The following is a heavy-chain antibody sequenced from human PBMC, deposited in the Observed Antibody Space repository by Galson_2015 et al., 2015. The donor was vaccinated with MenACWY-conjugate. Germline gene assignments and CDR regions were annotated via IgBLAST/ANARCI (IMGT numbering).Heavy chain of an antibody. V-gene: IGHV2-5*05. J-gene: IGHJ4*02. CDR1: GFSLSTSGVG. CDR2: ICWDNDK. CDR3: AHREVGYGSGWDQGYFDY. Sequence: PALVKPTQTLTLTCTFSGFSLSTSGVGVGWVRQPPGRALEWLAFICWDNDKRYDPYLRTRLTFTKDTSKNEVVLTMTNMDPVDTATYYCAHREVGYGSGWDQGYFDYWGQGTLVTVSS. D-gene: IGHD6-19*01.